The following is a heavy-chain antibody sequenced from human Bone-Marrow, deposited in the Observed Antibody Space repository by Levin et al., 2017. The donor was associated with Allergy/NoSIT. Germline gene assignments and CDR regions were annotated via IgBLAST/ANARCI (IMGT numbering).Heavy chain of an antibody. Sequence: SETLSLTCTVSGGSVSRGSHYWSWIRQSPGKGLEWIGYIYHSASSFYNPSLKSRVTISVGTSSNQFSLRLRSVTAADTAIYYCATWKSISYRFYFDNWGQGTLVTVSS. J-gene: IGHJ4*02. CDR3: ATWKSISYRFYFDN. CDR2: IYHSASS. CDR1: GGSVSRGSHY. D-gene: IGHD6-6*01. V-gene: IGHV4-61*01.